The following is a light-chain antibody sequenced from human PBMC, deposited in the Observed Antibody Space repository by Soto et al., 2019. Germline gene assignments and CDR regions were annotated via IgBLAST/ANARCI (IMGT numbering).Light chain of an antibody. CDR3: QHYDRAPMWT. V-gene: IGKV3-15*01. J-gene: IGKJ1*01. Sequence: IVMTQSPATLSVSPGEGATPSCRASQSVSSKLAWYQQKPGQAPRLLIYGASTRATGIPARFSGSGSGTDFTLTISRLDPEDFAVYYCQHYDRAPMWTFGQGTKVDIK. CDR2: GAS. CDR1: QSVSSK.